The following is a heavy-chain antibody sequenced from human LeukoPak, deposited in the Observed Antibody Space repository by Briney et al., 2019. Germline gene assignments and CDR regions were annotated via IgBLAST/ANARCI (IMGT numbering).Heavy chain of an antibody. V-gene: IGHV3-21*06. CDR3: TRDGIGPHDF. J-gene: IGHJ4*02. CDR1: GFTFSLYS. CDR2: LTSSSSKA. Sequence: GGSLRLSCAVSGFTFSLYSMNWVRQAPGKGLEWVSSLTSSSSKASYVDSVKGRFTIFRDNAQNSLYLQMDSLRGEDTAVYYCTRDGIGPHDFWGQGTLVTVSS.